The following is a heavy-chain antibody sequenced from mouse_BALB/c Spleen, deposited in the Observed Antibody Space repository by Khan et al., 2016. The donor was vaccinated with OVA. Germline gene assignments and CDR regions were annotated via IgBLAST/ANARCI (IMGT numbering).Heavy chain of an antibody. CDR3: ARHNFGPFAY. J-gene: IGHJ3*01. V-gene: IGHV5-9-3*01. CDR1: GFTFSSYA. Sequence: EVELVESVGGLVKPGGSLKLSCAASGFTFSSYAMSWVRQTPEKRLEWVATINSDGTYTYYPHSVKGRFTISRDNAKNTLYLQMSSLRSEDTAMYYCARHNFGPFAYWGQGTLVTVSA. D-gene: IGHD1-3*01. CDR2: INSDGTYT.